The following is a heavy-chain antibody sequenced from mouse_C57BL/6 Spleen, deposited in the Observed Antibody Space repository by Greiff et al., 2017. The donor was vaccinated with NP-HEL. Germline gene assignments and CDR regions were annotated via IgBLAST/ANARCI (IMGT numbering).Heavy chain of an antibody. V-gene: IGHV1-82*01. J-gene: IGHJ1*03. CDR2: IYPGDGDT. CDR3: ARAEIYYYGSSSLDFDV. D-gene: IGHD1-1*01. Sequence: VQLQQSGPELVKPGASVKISCKASGYAFSSSWMNWVKQRPGKGLEWIGRIYPGDGDTNYNGKFKGKATLTADKSSSTAYMQLSSLTSEDAAVYVCARAEIYYYGSSSLDFDVWGTGTTVTVSS. CDR1: GYAFSSSW.